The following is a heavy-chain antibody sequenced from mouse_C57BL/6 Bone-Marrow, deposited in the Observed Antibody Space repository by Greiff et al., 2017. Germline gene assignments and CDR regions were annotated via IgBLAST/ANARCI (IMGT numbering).Heavy chain of an antibody. J-gene: IGHJ3*01. Sequence: SGAELVRPGSSVKMSCKTSGYTFTSYGLNWVKQRPGQGLEWIGYIYIGNGYTEYNEKFKGKDTLTSDTSSSTDYMQLSSLTSEDSASYCWAALLSWFAYWGQGTLVTVSS. CDR2: IYIGNGYT. V-gene: IGHV1-58*01. CDR3: AALLSWFAY. CDR1: GYTFTSYG. D-gene: IGHD6-1*01.